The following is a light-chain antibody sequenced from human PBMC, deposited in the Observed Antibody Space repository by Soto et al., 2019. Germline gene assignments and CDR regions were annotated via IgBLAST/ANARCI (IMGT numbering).Light chain of an antibody. V-gene: IGLV2-14*01. CDR3: FSYTSTSLYV. CDR2: DVS. Sequence: QSVLTQPAYVSGSPGQSITISCTGTSSDVGGYNYVSWYQQHPGKAPKLMIYDVSNRPSGVSNRFSGSKSGNTASLTISGLQAEDEDDYYCFSYTSTSLYVFGTGTKVTVL. CDR1: SSDVGGYNY. J-gene: IGLJ1*01.